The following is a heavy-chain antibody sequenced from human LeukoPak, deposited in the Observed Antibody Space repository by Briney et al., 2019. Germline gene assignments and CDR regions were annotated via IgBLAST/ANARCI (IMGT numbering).Heavy chain of an antibody. Sequence: GESLKISCKGSGYSFTSYWIGWVRQMPGKGLEWMGIIYPGDSDTRYSPSFQGQVTISADKSISTAYLQWSSLKASGTAMYYCASSTLWFGEPEVGYFQHWGQGTLVTVSS. CDR1: GYSFTSYW. CDR3: ASSTLWFGEPEVGYFQH. D-gene: IGHD3-10*01. V-gene: IGHV5-51*01. J-gene: IGHJ1*01. CDR2: IYPGDSDT.